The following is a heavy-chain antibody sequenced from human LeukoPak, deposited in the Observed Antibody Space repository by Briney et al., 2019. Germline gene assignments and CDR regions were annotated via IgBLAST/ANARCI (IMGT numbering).Heavy chain of an antibody. CDR2: IYYSGST. J-gene: IGHJ5*02. CDR1: GGSISSYY. V-gene: IGHV4-59*01. CDR3: ARFGYTSGWYWFDP. D-gene: IGHD6-19*01. Sequence: SSETLSLTCTVSGGSISSYYWSWIRQPPGKGLEWIGYIYYSGSTTYNPSLNSRVTISVDTSKNQFSLRLSSVTAADTAVYYCARFGYTSGWYWFDPWGQGTLVIVSS.